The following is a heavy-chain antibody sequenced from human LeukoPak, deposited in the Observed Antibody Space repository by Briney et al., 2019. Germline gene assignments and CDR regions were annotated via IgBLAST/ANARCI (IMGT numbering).Heavy chain of an antibody. CDR1: GYPINSGYY. CDR2: IYHSGST. V-gene: IGHV4-38-2*02. J-gene: IGHJ4*02. D-gene: IGHD1-26*01. Sequence: SETLSLTCTVSGYPINSGYYWGWIRQTPGKGLEWIGSIYHSGSTYYNPSLKSRVIVSVDTSKNQFSLKLSSVTAADTAVYFCARLGSYHDFWGQGALVTVSS. CDR3: ARLGSYHDF.